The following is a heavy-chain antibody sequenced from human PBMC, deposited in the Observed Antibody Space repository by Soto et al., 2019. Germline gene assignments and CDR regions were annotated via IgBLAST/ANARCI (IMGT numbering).Heavy chain of an antibody. D-gene: IGHD1-26*01. Sequence: PGGSLRLSCAASGFTFSNAWMSWVRQAPGKGLEWVGRIRSKTDGGTTDYAAPVKGRSTISRDDSKDTLYLQMNSLKTEDTAVYYCKWDLEASDPWGQGTLVTVSS. CDR1: GFTFSNAW. CDR2: IRSKTDGGTT. V-gene: IGHV3-15*01. J-gene: IGHJ5*02. CDR3: KWDLEASDP.